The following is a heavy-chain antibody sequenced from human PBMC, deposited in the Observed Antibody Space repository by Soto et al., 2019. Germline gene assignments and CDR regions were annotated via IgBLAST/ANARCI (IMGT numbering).Heavy chain of an antibody. CDR3: ARKNHYYDSSGYLSWGTNWFDP. CDR2: IYYSGST. J-gene: IGHJ5*02. D-gene: IGHD3-22*01. V-gene: IGHV4-30-4*01. CDR1: GGSISSGDYY. Sequence: SKTLSLSCTVSGGSISSGDYYWIWIRHPPGKGLEWIGYIYYSGSTYYNPSLKSRVTISVDTSKNQFSLKLSSVTAADTAVYYCARKNHYYDSSGYLSWGTNWFDPWGQGTLVTVSS.